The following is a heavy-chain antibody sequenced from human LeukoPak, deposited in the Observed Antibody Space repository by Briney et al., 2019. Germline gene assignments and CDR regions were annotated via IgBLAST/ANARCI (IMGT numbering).Heavy chain of an antibody. J-gene: IGHJ3*02. CDR1: GFTFSSYA. Sequence: GGSLRLSCAASGFTFSSYAMHWVRQAPGKGMEWVAVISYDGSNKYYADSVKGRFTISRDNSKNTLYPQMNSLRAEDTAVYYCAREAPTTTILTYAFDIWGQGTMVTVSS. V-gene: IGHV3-30-3*01. CDR2: ISYDGSNK. CDR3: AREAPTTTILTYAFDI. D-gene: IGHD3-3*01.